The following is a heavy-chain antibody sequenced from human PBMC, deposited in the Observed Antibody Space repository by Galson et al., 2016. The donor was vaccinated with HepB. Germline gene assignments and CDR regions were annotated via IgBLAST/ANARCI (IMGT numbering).Heavy chain of an antibody. J-gene: IGHJ4*02. CDR3: ASPYCSGTTCYSAIFDC. CDR1: GFTFSTYS. D-gene: IGHD2-15*01. CDR2: IGSSGSPI. Sequence: SLRLSCAASGFTFSTYSMNWVRQAPGKGPEWVSYIGSSGSPIYYADSVKGRFTISRDNAKNSLYLQMNSLRDEDTAVYYCASPYCSGTTCYSAIFDCWGQGTLVTVSS. V-gene: IGHV3-48*02.